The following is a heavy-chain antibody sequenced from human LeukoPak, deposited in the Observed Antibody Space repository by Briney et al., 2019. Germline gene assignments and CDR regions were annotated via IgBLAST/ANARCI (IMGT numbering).Heavy chain of an antibody. D-gene: IGHD2/OR15-2a*01. V-gene: IGHV4-34*01. CDR2: INHGGST. CDR1: GGTFSGYY. Sequence: PSETLSLTCAVYGGTFSGYYWSWIRQPPGKWLEWIGEINHGGSTNYNPSLKSRVTISVDTSKNQFSLKLSSVTAADTAVYYCARGGGLSRIWGQGTMVTVSS. J-gene: IGHJ3*02. CDR3: ARGGGLSRI.